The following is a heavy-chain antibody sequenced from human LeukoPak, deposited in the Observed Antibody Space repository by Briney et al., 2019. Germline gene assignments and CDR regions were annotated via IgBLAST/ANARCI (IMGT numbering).Heavy chain of an antibody. V-gene: IGHV1-18*01. CDR2: VSTYADDT. CDR3: ARDCIGCLGFDC. Sequence: ASVKVSCKASGYTFTNYGISWVRQAPGQGLEWMGWVSTYADDTNYVQKFRGRITMTTDTSTSTAYVELRSLRSDDTAVYYCARDCIGCLGFDCWGQGTLVTVSS. J-gene: IGHJ4*02. D-gene: IGHD5/OR15-5a*01. CDR1: GYTFTNYG.